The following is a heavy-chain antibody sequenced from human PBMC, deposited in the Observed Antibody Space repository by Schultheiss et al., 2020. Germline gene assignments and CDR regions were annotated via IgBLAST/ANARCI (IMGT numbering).Heavy chain of an antibody. CDR2: IYYSGST. CDR1: GGSISSGGYY. V-gene: IGHV4-31*08. J-gene: IGHJ3*02. Sequence: SQTLSLTCTVSGGSISSGGYYWSWIRQHPGKGLEWIGYIYYSGSTYYNPSLLSRVTMSLDTSKNQVSMNLRSVTAADTAMYYCARMGVGGDTTPDAFDIWGQGTMVTVSS. D-gene: IGHD1-26*01. CDR3: ARMGVGGDTTPDAFDI.